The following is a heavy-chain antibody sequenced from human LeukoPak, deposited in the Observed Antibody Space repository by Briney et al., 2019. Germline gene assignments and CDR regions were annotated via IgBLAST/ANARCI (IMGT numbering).Heavy chain of an antibody. CDR1: GGSISSNNYN. J-gene: IGHJ4*02. D-gene: IGHD6-19*01. CDR3: AREVAGTPWIDY. CDR2: IYYSGST. Sequence: SETLSLTCTVPGGSISSNNYNWGWFRQPPGKGLEWIGNIYYSGSTYYNPSLKSRVTISVDTSKNQFSLKLSSVTAADTAVYYCAREVAGTPWIDYWGQGTLVTVSS. V-gene: IGHV4-39*02.